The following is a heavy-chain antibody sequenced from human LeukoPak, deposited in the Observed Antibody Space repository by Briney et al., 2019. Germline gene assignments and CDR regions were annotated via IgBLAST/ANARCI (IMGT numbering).Heavy chain of an antibody. CDR2: ISGSGGST. J-gene: IGHJ4*02. D-gene: IGHD1-1*01. Sequence: SGGSLRLSCEASGFTFSSYALTWVRQAPGKGLEWVSGISGSGGSTYYADSVRGRFTISRDNSKNTLYLQMNSLRAEDTAVYYCAKAPNNWNAYYFDYWGQGTLVTVSS. CDR1: GFTFSSYA. V-gene: IGHV3-23*01. CDR3: AKAPNNWNAYYFDY.